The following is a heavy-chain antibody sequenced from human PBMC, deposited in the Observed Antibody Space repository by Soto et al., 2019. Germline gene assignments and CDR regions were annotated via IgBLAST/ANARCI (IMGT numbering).Heavy chain of an antibody. Sequence: PSETLSLTCTVSGGSISNYYWSWIRQPPGKGLEWIGYIHYSGSTNYNPSLKSRVTISADTSKNQFSLKLSSVTAADTAVYYCARGHYDFWSGYFAIIDYWGQGTLVTVSS. CDR3: ARGHYDFWSGYFAIIDY. CDR1: GGSISNYY. V-gene: IGHV4-59*08. CDR2: IHYSGST. J-gene: IGHJ4*02. D-gene: IGHD3-3*01.